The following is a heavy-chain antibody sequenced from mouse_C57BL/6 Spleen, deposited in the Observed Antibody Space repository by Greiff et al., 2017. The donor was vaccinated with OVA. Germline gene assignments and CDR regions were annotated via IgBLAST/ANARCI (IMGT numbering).Heavy chain of an antibody. J-gene: IGHJ1*03. CDR2: INPNNGGT. D-gene: IGHD2-4*01. CDR3: ARSDDYDGYFDV. CDR1: GYTFTDYN. Sequence: EVKLMESGPELVKPGASVKMSCKASGYTFTDYNMHWVKQSHGKSLEWIGYINPNNGGTSYNQKFKGKATLTVNKSSSTAYMELRSLTSEDSAVYYCARSDDYDGYFDVWGTGTTVTVSS. V-gene: IGHV1-22*01.